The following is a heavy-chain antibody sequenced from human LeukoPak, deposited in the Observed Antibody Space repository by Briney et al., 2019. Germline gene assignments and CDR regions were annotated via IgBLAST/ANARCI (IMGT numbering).Heavy chain of an antibody. D-gene: IGHD6-6*01. V-gene: IGHV1-2*02. CDR3: ARDLGGIAARLEEDY. Sequence: ASVKVSCKASGYTFTGFYMHWVRQAPGQGLEWMGWINPNSGGTNYAQKFQGRVTMTRDTSISTAYMELSGLRSDDTAVYYCARDLGGIAARLEEDYWGQGTLVTVSS. CDR1: GYTFTGFY. J-gene: IGHJ4*02. CDR2: INPNSGGT.